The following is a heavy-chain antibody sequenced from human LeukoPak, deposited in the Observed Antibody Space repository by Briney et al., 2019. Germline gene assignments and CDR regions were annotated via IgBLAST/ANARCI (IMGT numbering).Heavy chain of an antibody. CDR2: INSDGSST. Sequence: GGSLRLSCAASGFTFSSYWMHWVRQAPGKGLMWVSRINSDGSSTSYADSVKGRFTISRDNAKNTLYLQMNSLRAEDTAVYYCARDLYCSGASGYWSDAFDIWGQGTMVTVSS. CDR1: GFTFSSYW. J-gene: IGHJ3*02. V-gene: IGHV3-74*01. CDR3: ARDLYCSGASGYWSDAFDI. D-gene: IGHD2-15*01.